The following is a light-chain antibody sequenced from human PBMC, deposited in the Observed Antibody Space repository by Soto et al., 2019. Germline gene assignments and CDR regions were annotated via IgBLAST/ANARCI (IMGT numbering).Light chain of an antibody. V-gene: IGLV2-14*03. Sequence: QSVLTQPASVSGSPGQSITISCTGTSSVVGAYNFVSWHQQHPGKAPKLMIYNVYDRPSGISYRFSGSKSGNTASLTISGLQGEDEADYYCSAYTVSRTYVFGTRTKVTVL. CDR1: SSVVGAYNF. CDR3: SAYTVSRTYV. J-gene: IGLJ1*01. CDR2: NVY.